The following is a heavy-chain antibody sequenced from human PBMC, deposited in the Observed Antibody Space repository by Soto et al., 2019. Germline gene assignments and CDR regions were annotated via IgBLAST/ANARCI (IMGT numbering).Heavy chain of an antibody. CDR3: ARDPAANCDFWSGPAFDY. CDR2: IIPIFGTA. Sequence: SVKVSCKASGGTFSSYAISWVRQAPGQGLEWMGGIIPIFGTANYAQKFQGRVTITADESTSTAYMELSSLRSEDTAVYYCARDPAANCDFWSGPAFDYWGQGTLVTVSS. J-gene: IGHJ4*02. V-gene: IGHV1-69*13. D-gene: IGHD3-3*01. CDR1: GGTFSSYA.